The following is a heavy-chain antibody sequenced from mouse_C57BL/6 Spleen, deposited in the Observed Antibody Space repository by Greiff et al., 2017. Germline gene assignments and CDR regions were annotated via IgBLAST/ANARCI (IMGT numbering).Heavy chain of an antibody. D-gene: IGHD2-5*01. V-gene: IGHV2-2*01. Sequence: VQLQQSGPGLVQPSQSLSITCTVSGFSLTSYGVHWVRQSPGKGLEWLGVIWSGGSTDYNAAFISRLSISKDNSKSQVFFKMNSLQADDTAIYYCASYSNYGYYAMDYWGQGTSVTVSS. CDR3: ASYSNYGYYAMDY. CDR2: IWSGGST. CDR1: GFSLTSYG. J-gene: IGHJ4*01.